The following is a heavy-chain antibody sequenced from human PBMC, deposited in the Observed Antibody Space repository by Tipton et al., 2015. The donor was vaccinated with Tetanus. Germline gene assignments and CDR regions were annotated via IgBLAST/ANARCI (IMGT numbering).Heavy chain of an antibody. CDR3: ATHSLRGSEDALDI. CDR2: IYTSGST. J-gene: IGHJ3*02. V-gene: IGHV4-4*07. Sequence: TLSLTCTVSGGSISSYSWSWIRQPAGKGLEWIGRIYTSGSTNYNLSLKSRVTMSVDTSKNQLSLKLSSVTAADTAVYYSATHSLRGSEDALDIWGQGTMVTVSS. D-gene: IGHD3-10*01. CDR1: GGSISSYS.